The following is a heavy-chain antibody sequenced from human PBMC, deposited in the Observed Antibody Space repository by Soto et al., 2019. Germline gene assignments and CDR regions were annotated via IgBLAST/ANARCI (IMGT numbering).Heavy chain of an antibody. CDR1: GYSFTSYW. J-gene: IGHJ5*02. CDR3: ARHENNIVFNWFDP. D-gene: IGHD3-16*02. Sequence: PGESLKISCXGSGYSFTSYWIGWVRQMPGKGLEWMGIIYPGDSDTRYSPSFQGQVTISADKSISTAYLQWSSLKASDTAMYYWARHENNIVFNWFDPWGQGTLVTVSS. CDR2: IYPGDSDT. V-gene: IGHV5-51*01.